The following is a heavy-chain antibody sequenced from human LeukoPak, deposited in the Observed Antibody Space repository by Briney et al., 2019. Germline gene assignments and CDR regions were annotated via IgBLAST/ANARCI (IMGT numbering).Heavy chain of an antibody. CDR1: GFTFSISC. CDR2: IKQDGSET. D-gene: IGHD3-3*01. Sequence: PGGSLRLSCAASGFTFSISCMIWVREAPGKGLECVANIKQDGSETYYVDSVKGRFAVSRDNAKNSLYLQMNSLRAEDTAVYYCARAQSGFWSGYCFDYWGQGTLVTVSS. V-gene: IGHV3-7*01. J-gene: IGHJ4*02. CDR3: ARAQSGFWSGYCFDY.